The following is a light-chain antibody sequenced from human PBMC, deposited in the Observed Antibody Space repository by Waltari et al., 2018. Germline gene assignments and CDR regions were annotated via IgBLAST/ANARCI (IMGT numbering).Light chain of an antibody. CDR2: GNS. J-gene: IGLJ2*01. Sequence: QSGLTQPPSVSGASGQRVTISCTGSSSNIGAGYDVHWYQLLPGTAPKLLIYGNSNRPSAVPDRFSGSKSGTSASLAITGLQAEDEAGYYCQSYDSSLSGSVFGGGTKLTVL. CDR1: SSNIGAGYD. CDR3: QSYDSSLSGSV. V-gene: IGLV1-40*01.